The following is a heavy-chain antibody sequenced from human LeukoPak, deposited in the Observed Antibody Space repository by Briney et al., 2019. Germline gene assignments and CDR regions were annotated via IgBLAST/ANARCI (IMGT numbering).Heavy chain of an antibody. CDR2: INPSGGST. D-gene: IGHD2-15*01. Sequence: ASVKVSCKASGYTFTSYYMHWVRQAPGQGLEWMGIINPSGGSTSYAQKFQGRVTMTRDTSTSTVYMELSSLRYEDTAMYYCARDPASALLDWFDPWCQGTLVIVSA. CDR3: ARDPASALLDWFDP. J-gene: IGHJ5*02. V-gene: IGHV1-46*01. CDR1: GYTFTSYY.